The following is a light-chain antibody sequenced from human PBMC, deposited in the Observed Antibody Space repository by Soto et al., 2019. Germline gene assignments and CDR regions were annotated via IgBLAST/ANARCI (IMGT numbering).Light chain of an antibody. CDR3: QQRSNWPSVT. J-gene: IGKJ4*01. Sequence: EIVLTQSPATLSLSPGERATLSCRASQSVSSYLAWYQQKPGQAPRLLIYDASNGATGIPARFRGSGSETDFTLTISSLEPEDFAVYYCQQRSNWPSVTFGGGTKVEIK. CDR2: DAS. CDR1: QSVSSY. V-gene: IGKV3-11*01.